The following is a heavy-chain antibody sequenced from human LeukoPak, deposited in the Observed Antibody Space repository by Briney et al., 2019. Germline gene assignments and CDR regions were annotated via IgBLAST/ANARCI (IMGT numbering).Heavy chain of an antibody. CDR2: ISSNTSTI. CDR1: GFTFSRDR. J-gene: IGHJ3*02. Sequence: PGGSLRLSCAVSGFTFSRDRMNWVRQAPGEGLERVSYISSNTSTIYYPHSVKGRFTISRDTANNTLYLQLTSLRAEDTAVYYCARVTPERHAFDIWGQGTLVTVSS. CDR3: ARVTPERHAFDI. D-gene: IGHD1-14*01. V-gene: IGHV3-48*01.